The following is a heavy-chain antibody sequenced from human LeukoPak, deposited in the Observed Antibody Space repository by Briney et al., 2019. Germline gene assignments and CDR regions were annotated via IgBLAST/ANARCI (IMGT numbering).Heavy chain of an antibody. Sequence: SETLSLTCTVSGGSISSYYRRWIRQPPGKGLEWIGYIYYSGSTNYNPSLKSRVTISVDTSKNQFSLKLSSVTAADTAVYYCAGGSGSYYDDPFGYWGQGTLVTVSS. J-gene: IGHJ4*02. V-gene: IGHV4-59*01. D-gene: IGHD3-10*01. CDR1: GGSISSYY. CDR3: AGGSGSYYDDPFGY. CDR2: IYYSGST.